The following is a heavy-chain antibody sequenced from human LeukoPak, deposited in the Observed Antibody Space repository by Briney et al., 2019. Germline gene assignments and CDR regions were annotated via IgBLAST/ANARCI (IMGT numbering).Heavy chain of an antibody. V-gene: IGHV3-20*04. CDR3: ARDSGDTAMVTWFDY. J-gene: IGHJ4*02. Sequence: PGGSLRLSCAASGFTFDDYGMSWVRQAPGKGLEWVSGINWNGGSTGYADSVKGRFTISRDNAKNSLYLQMNSLRAEGTALYYCARDSGDTAMVTWFDYWGQGTLVTVSS. CDR1: GFTFDDYG. D-gene: IGHD5-18*01. CDR2: INWNGGST.